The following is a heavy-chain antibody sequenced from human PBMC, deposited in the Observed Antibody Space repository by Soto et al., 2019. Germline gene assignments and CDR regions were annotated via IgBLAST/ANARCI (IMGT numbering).Heavy chain of an antibody. CDR1: GFTFSSHS. CDR3: ARGASITVAGTSFDY. J-gene: IGHJ4*02. CDR2: ISFDGSYK. D-gene: IGHD6-19*01. V-gene: IGHV3-30-3*01. Sequence: QVQLVESGGGVAQPGRSLRLSCAASGFTFSSHSMHWVRQAPGKGLEWVAVISFDGSYKYYADSVKGRFTIPRHNSKNTLYLQMNSLRAEDTAVYYCARGASITVAGTSFDYWGQGTLVTVSS.